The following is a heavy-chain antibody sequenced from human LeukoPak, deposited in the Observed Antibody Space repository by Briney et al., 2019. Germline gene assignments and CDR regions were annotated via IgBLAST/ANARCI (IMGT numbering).Heavy chain of an antibody. CDR3: ANSVNIWSVKGNKHYFDY. J-gene: IGHJ4*02. CDR1: GFTFSSYA. CDR2: ISGTGGST. D-gene: IGHD1/OR15-1a*01. Sequence: GGSLRLSCAASGFTFSSYAMSWVRQAPGKGLEWVSAISGTGGSTYYADSVKGRFTISRDNSKNTLYLQMNSLRAEDTAVYYCANSVNIWSVKGNKHYFDYWGQGTLVTVSS. V-gene: IGHV3-23*01.